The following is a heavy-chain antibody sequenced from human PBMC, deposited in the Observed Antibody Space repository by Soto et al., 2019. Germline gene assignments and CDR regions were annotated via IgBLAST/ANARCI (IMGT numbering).Heavy chain of an antibody. J-gene: IGHJ6*02. CDR3: ARVKVRFLEWFHAPLGMDV. Sequence: GKGLEWMGWINPVNGNTNYSQKFQGRVTITRDTSASTAYMELSSLRSEDTAVYYCARVKVRFLEWFHAPLGMDVWGQGTTVTVSS. CDR2: INPVNGNT. D-gene: IGHD3-3*01. V-gene: IGHV1-3*01.